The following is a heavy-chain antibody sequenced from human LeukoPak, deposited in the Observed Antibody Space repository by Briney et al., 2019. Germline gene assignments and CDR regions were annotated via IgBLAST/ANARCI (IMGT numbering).Heavy chain of an antibody. CDR3: ARVAGYCSSTSCYELYDY. Sequence: ASVKVSCKASGYTFTSYGISWVRQAPGQGLEWTGWISAYNGNTNYAQKLQGRVTMTTDTSTSTAYMELRSLRSDDTAVYYCARVAGYCSSTSCYELYDYWGQGTLVTVSS. CDR1: GYTFTSYG. V-gene: IGHV1-18*04. D-gene: IGHD2-2*01. J-gene: IGHJ4*02. CDR2: ISAYNGNT.